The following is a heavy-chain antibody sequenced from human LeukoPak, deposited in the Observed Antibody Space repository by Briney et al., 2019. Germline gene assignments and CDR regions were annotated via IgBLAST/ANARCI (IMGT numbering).Heavy chain of an antibody. CDR2: IIPIFGTA. Sequence: ASVKVSCKASGGTFSSYAISWVRQAPGQGLEWMGGIIPIFGTANYAQKFQGRVTITADESTSTAYMELSSLRSEDTAVYYCARDGTHSKSTILVGGDWGQGTLVTVSS. CDR1: GGTFSSYA. CDR3: ARDGTHSKSTILVGGD. V-gene: IGHV1-69*13. J-gene: IGHJ4*02. D-gene: IGHD3-9*01.